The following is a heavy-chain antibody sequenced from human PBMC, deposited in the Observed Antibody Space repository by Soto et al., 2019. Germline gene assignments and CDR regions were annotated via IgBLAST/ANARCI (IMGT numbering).Heavy chain of an antibody. CDR2: IWYDGSNK. Sequence: GGSLRLSCAASGFTFSSYGMRWVRQAPGKGLEWVAVIWYDGSNKYYADSVKGRFTISRDNSKNTLYLQMNSLRAEDTAVYYCARRYGDYLSYFDYWGQGTLVTVSS. CDR3: ARRYGDYLSYFDY. V-gene: IGHV3-33*01. D-gene: IGHD4-17*01. CDR1: GFTFSSYG. J-gene: IGHJ4*02.